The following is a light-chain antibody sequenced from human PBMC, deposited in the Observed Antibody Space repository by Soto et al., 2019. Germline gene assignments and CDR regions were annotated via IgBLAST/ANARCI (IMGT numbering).Light chain of an antibody. Sequence: EIVLTQSPAILSLSPGERATLSCRASQSVSTYLAWYQQRPGQAPRLLVYDASNRATDIPARFSGSGSGTDFTLTISSLESEDFAVYYCQQRTNWPPTWTFGPGTKVESK. V-gene: IGKV3-11*01. CDR2: DAS. CDR1: QSVSTY. J-gene: IGKJ1*01. CDR3: QQRTNWPPTWT.